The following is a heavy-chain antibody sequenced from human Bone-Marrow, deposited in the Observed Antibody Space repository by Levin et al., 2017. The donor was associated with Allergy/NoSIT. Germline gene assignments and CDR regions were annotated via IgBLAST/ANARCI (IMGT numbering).Heavy chain of an antibody. CDR3: ARTQRPGSGGGDAYDV. CDR2: LFYSGNT. D-gene: IGHD3-10*01. Sequence: SETLSLTCTVSGGSISSISYYWGWIRQPPGKGLEWIGHLFYSGNTYYSPSLKSRVYISVDTSKNQFSLTLTSVTAADTAVYFCARTQRPGSGGGDAYDVWGQGTVVTVSS. J-gene: IGHJ3*01. CDR1: GGSISSISYY. V-gene: IGHV4-39*01.